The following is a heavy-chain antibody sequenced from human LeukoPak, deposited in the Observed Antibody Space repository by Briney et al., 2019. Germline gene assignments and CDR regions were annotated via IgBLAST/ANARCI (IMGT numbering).Heavy chain of an antibody. CDR3: ARDGGRWLPHEY. CDR1: GFTFSSYA. J-gene: IGHJ4*02. D-gene: IGHD4-23*01. CDR2: ISYDGSQK. Sequence: GGSLRLSCAASGFTFSSYAMHWVRQTPGEALEGVAVISYDGSQKYYADSVKGRFTVSRDNSKNTVYLQMNSLRREDTAVYYCARDGGRWLPHEYWGQGTLVTVSS. V-gene: IGHV3-30*04.